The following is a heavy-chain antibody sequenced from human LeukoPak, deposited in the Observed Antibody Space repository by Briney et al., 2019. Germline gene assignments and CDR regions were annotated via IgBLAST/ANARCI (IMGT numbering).Heavy chain of an antibody. J-gene: IGHJ6*02. CDR1: GGSISSSSYY. CDR2: IYYSGST. CDR3: ARRRVGMDV. V-gene: IGHV4-61*05. Sequence: SETLSLTCTVSGGSISSSSYYWSWIRQPPGKGLEWIGYIYYSGSTNYNPSLKSRVTISVDTSKNQFSLKLSSVTAADTAVYYCARRRVGMDVWGQGTTVTVSS. D-gene: IGHD6-6*01.